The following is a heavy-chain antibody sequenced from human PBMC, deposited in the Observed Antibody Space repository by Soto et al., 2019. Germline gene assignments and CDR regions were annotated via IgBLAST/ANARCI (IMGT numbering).Heavy chain of an antibody. CDR3: ARVTVGITIFGVARDYYFDY. CDR2: ISAYNGNT. Sequence: ASVKVSCKASGYTFTSYGISWVRQAPGQGLEWMGWISAYNGNTNYAQKLQGRVTMTTDTSTSTAYMELRSLRSDDTAVYYCARVTVGITIFGVARDYYFDYWGQGTLVTVSS. V-gene: IGHV1-18*01. J-gene: IGHJ4*02. D-gene: IGHD3-3*01. CDR1: GYTFTSYG.